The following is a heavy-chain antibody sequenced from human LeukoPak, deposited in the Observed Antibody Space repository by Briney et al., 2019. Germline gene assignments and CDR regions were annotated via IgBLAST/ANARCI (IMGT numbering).Heavy chain of an antibody. J-gene: IGHJ4*02. CDR3: AKWGDYDILTGYYVSDF. V-gene: IGHV3-23*01. CDR1: GFIFSNYA. D-gene: IGHD3-9*01. Sequence: GASLRLSCAASGFIFSNYAMSWVRQAPGKGLEWVSAITDSGDTTYYADSVKGRFTISRDNSKNTLYVEMNTLRAEDTAVYYCAKWGDYDILTGYYVSDFWGQGTLVTVSS. CDR2: ITDSGDTT.